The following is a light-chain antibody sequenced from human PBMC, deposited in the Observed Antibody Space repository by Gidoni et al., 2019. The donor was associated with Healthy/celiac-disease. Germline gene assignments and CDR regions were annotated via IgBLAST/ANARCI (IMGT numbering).Light chain of an antibody. V-gene: IGKV3-20*01. CDR2: GAS. Sequence: EIVLTQSPGTMSLSPGERATLPGRASQSVRSSYLAWYQQKPGQAPSLLIYGASSRATGIPDRFSGSGSGTDFTLTISRLEPEDFAVYYCQQYGSSPYTFGQGTKLEIK. CDR3: QQYGSSPYT. J-gene: IGKJ2*01. CDR1: QSVRSSY.